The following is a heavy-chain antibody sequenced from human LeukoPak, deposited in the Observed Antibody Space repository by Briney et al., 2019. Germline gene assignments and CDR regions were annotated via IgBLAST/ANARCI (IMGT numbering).Heavy chain of an antibody. CDR1: GYTFTNYG. D-gene: IGHD3-22*01. CDR2: ISASNGDT. CDR3: ARSVGSGYYYGLDY. Sequence: ASVKVSCKASGYTFTNYGITWVRQAPGQGLEWMGWISASNGDTHYSEKFQDRITVTTDTSTSTAYMELSSLRSEDTAVYYCARSVGSGYYYGLDYWGQGTLVTVSS. J-gene: IGHJ4*02. V-gene: IGHV1-18*01.